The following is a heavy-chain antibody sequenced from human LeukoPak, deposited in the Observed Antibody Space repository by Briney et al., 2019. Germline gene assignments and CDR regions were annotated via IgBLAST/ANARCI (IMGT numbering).Heavy chain of an antibody. J-gene: IGHJ4*02. CDR3: ATVPWVGATDFDY. Sequence: GGSLRLSCAASGFTFSTYWIHWVRQAPGKGLEWVSRISSDGTSATYADSVKGRFTISRDNGRNTLYLQMSSLRAEDTAVYYCATVPWVGATDFDYWGQGTLVTVSS. D-gene: IGHD1-26*01. V-gene: IGHV3-74*03. CDR1: GFTFSTYW. CDR2: ISSDGTSA.